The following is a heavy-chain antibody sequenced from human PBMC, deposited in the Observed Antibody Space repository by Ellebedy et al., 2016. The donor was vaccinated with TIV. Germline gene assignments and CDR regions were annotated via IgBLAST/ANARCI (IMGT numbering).Heavy chain of an antibody. J-gene: IGHJ4*02. D-gene: IGHD6-13*01. CDR1: GYSFTSYW. CDR2: IDPIDSYT. V-gene: IGHV5-10-1*01. CDR3: ARQVSSTWSDY. Sequence: GESLKISCKASGYSFTSYWIIWVRQMPGKGLEWMGRIDPIDSYTNYSPSFQGHVTISADKSISTAYLQWRSLKASDTAMYYCARQVSSTWSDYWGQGSLVIVSS.